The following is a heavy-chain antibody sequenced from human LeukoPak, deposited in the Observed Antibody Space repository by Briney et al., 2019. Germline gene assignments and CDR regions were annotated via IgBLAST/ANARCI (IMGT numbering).Heavy chain of an antibody. CDR2: ISYDGSNK. D-gene: IGHD1-26*01. Sequence: GGSLRLSCAASGFTFSSYAMHWVRQVPGKGLEWVAVISYDGSNKYYADSVKGRFTISRDNSKNTLYLQMNSLRAEDTAVHYCARDTSRGVYYYYGMDVWGQGTTVTVSS. V-gene: IGHV3-30-3*01. J-gene: IGHJ6*02. CDR1: GFTFSSYA. CDR3: ARDTSRGVYYYYGMDV.